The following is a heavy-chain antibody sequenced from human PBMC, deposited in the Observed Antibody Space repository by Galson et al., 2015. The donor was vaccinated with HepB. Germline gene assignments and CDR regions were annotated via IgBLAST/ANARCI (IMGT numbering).Heavy chain of an antibody. CDR2: ISAYNGNT. J-gene: IGHJ4*02. CDR1: GYTFTSYG. Sequence: SVKVSCKASGYTFTSYGISWVRQAPGQGLEWMGWISAYNGNTNYAQKLQGRVTMTTDTSTSTAYMELRSLRSDDTAVYYCARTPPNYYDSSGYYLQEYWGQGTLVTVSS. D-gene: IGHD3-22*01. CDR3: ARTPPNYYDSSGYYLQEY. V-gene: IGHV1-18*01.